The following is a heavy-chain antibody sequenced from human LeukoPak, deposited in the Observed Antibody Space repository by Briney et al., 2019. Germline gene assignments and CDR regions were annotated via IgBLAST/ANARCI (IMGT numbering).Heavy chain of an antibody. CDR3: ARDLEAANTYYFDY. Sequence: GGSLRLSCAASGFTFSSYWMSWVRQAPGKGLEWVSIISSAGTTYYADSVKGRFTISRDNSKNTVYLQVNSLRDEDMAVYYCARDLEAANTYYFDYWGQGTMVTVSS. D-gene: IGHD6-13*01. V-gene: IGHV3-66*01. J-gene: IGHJ4*02. CDR2: ISSAGTT. CDR1: GFTFSSYW.